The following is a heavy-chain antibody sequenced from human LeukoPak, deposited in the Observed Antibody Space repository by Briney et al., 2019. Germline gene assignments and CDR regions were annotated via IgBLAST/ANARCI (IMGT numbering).Heavy chain of an antibody. Sequence: GRSLRLSCAASGFTFSSYGMHWVRQAPGKRLEWVAVISYDGSNKYYADSVKGRFTISRDNSKNTLYLQMNSLRADDTSVYYCARDGSGWSSGYWGQGTLVTVSS. V-gene: IGHV3-30*03. D-gene: IGHD6-19*01. CDR2: ISYDGSNK. CDR3: ARDGSGWSSGY. J-gene: IGHJ4*02. CDR1: GFTFSSYG.